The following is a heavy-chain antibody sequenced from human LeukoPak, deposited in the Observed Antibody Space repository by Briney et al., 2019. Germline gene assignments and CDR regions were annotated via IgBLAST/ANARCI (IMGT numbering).Heavy chain of an antibody. CDR2: IYYSGST. D-gene: IGHD1-26*01. CDR3: ARVVLGYYYYMDV. J-gene: IGHJ6*03. V-gene: IGHV4-39*07. CDR1: GGSISTSYY. Sequence: PSETLSLICTVSGGSISTSYYWGWIRQPPGKGLEWIGSIYYSGSTYYNPSLKSRVTISVGTSKNQFSLNLSSVTAADTAVYYCARVVLGYYYYMDVWGKGTTVTISS.